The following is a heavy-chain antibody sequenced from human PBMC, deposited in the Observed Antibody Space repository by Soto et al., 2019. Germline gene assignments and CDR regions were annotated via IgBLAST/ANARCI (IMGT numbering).Heavy chain of an antibody. V-gene: IGHV5-51*01. Sequence: GESLKISCKGSGYSFTSYWIGWVRQMPGKGLEWMGIIYPGDSDTRYSPSFQGQVTISADKSISTAYLQWSSLKASDTAMYYCARHVIAVAGNVGYYFDYWGQGTLVTVSS. D-gene: IGHD6-19*01. J-gene: IGHJ4*02. CDR1: GYSFTSYW. CDR2: IYPGDSDT. CDR3: ARHVIAVAGNVGYYFDY.